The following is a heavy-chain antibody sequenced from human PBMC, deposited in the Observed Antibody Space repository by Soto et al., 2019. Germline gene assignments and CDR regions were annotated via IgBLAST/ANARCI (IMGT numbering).Heavy chain of an antibody. CDR1: GFTFSSYS. CDR3: ERGRDYYDSSGYAGY. CDR2: ISSSSSYI. V-gene: IGHV3-21*01. J-gene: IGHJ4*02. Sequence: PGGSLRLSCAASGFTFSSYSMNWVRQAPGKGLEWVSSISSSSSYIYYADSVKGRFTISRDNVKNSLYLQMNSLRAEDTAVYYCERGRDYYDSSGYAGYWGQGTLVTVSS. D-gene: IGHD3-22*01.